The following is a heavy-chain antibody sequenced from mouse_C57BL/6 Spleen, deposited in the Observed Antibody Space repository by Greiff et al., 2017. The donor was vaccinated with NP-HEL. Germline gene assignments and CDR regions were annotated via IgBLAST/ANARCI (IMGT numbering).Heavy chain of an antibody. V-gene: IGHV1-18*01. CDR3: ARDGYYEYFDV. CDR1: GYTFTDYN. D-gene: IGHD2-3*01. J-gene: IGHJ1*03. CDR2: INPNNGGT. Sequence: EVKLQQSGPELVKPGASVKIPCKASGYTFTDYNMDWVKQSHGKSLEWIGDINPNNGGTIYNQKFKGKATLTVDKSSSTAYMELRSLTSEDTAVYYCARDGYYEYFDVWGTGTTVTVSS.